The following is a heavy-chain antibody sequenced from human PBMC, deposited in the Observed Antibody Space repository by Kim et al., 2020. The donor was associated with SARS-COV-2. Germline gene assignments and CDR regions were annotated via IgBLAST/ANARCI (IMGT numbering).Heavy chain of an antibody. D-gene: IGHD5-12*01. CDR2: IYHSGST. Sequence: SETLSLTCTVSGGSISSYYWSWIRQPPGKGLEWIGYIYHSGSTNYNPSLKSRVTISVDTSKNQFSLKLSSVTAADTAVYYCASLYRGGGYDFDYWGQGTLVTVSS. J-gene: IGHJ4*02. CDR1: GGSISSYY. CDR3: ASLYRGGGYDFDY. V-gene: IGHV4-59*13.